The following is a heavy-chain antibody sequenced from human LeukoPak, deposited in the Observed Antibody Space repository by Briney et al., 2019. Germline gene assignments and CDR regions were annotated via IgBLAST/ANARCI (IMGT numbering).Heavy chain of an antibody. J-gene: IGHJ4*02. D-gene: IGHD1-7*01. Sequence: ASVKVSCKASGYTFNTYAMNWVRQAPGQGLEWMGWINTNTGKPTYVQGFRGRFEFSLDTSVSTAYLQISSLKTEDTAVYYCARSGADNWNYEFDYWGQGTLVTVSS. V-gene: IGHV7-4-1*02. CDR3: ARSGADNWNYEFDY. CDR2: INTNTGKP. CDR1: GYTFNTYA.